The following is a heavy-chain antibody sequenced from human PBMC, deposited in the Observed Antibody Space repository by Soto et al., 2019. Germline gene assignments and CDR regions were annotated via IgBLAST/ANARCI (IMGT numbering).Heavy chain of an antibody. CDR3: ARDAAVGLIDY. J-gene: IGHJ4*02. V-gene: IGHV1-18*01. CDR1: GYTFTSYV. D-gene: IGHD1-26*01. CDR2: ISAYNGNT. Sequence: ASGKVSCKASGYTFTSYVISWVRQAPGQGLEWMGWISAYNGNTKYEQKLQGRVTMTTDTSTSTAYMELRSLRSDDTAVYYCARDAAVGLIDYWGQGTLGSGSS.